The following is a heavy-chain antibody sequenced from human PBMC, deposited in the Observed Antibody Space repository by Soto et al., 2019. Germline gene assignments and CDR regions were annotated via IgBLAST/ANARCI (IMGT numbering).Heavy chain of an antibody. V-gene: IGHV4-59*08. D-gene: IGHD3-16*01. CDR1: VGSISGHY. CDR2: MYYSGST. Sequence: QVQLQESGPGLVKPSETLSLSCSVSVGSISGHYWSWVRQTPGKGLEWFGYMYYSGSTNYNPSLKSRVTISVDTSKNRFSLRLTSVTAADTAVYYCARGPYYDLIWNYYYMDVWGKGTTVTVSS. J-gene: IGHJ6*03. CDR3: ARGPYYDLIWNYYYMDV.